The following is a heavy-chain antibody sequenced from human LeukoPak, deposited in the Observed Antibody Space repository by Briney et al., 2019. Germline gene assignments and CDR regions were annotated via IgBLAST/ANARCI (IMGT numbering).Heavy chain of an antibody. V-gene: IGHV1-18*01. CDR3: ASLNYYDSRGRFDP. CDR1: GYTFTSYG. D-gene: IGHD3-22*01. J-gene: IGHJ5*02. CDR2: ISAYNGNT. Sequence: ASVKVSCKASGYTFTSYGISWVRQAPGQGLEWMGWISAYNGNTNYAQKLQGRVTMTTDTSTSTAYMELSSLRSEDTAVYYCASLNYYDSRGRFDPRGQGTLVTVSS.